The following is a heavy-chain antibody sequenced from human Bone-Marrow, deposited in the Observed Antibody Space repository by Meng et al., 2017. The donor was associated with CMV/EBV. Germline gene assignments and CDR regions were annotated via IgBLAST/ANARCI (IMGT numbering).Heavy chain of an antibody. V-gene: IGHV3-48*01. Sequence: GGSLRLSCAASGFTFSSYSMNWVRQAPGKGLEWVSYISSSSSTIYYADSVKGRFTISRENAKNSLYLQMNSLRAGDTAVYYCAKGDYYYGMDVWGQGTTVTVSS. CDR1: GFTFSSYS. D-gene: IGHD3-16*01. CDR3: AKGDYYYGMDV. CDR2: ISSSSSTI. J-gene: IGHJ6*02.